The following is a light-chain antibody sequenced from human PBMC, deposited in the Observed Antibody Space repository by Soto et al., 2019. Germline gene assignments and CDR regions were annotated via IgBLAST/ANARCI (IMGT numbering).Light chain of an antibody. Sequence: QSALTQPRSVSGSPGQSVTISCTGTSSDVGGYNYVSWYQQHPGKAPKLMIYDVSKRPSGVPDRFSGSKSGNTASLPISGRQAEDEADYYCCSYAGSYTFLVFGGGTKVTVL. CDR1: SSDVGGYNY. CDR3: CSYAGSYTFLV. V-gene: IGLV2-11*01. J-gene: IGLJ2*01. CDR2: DVS.